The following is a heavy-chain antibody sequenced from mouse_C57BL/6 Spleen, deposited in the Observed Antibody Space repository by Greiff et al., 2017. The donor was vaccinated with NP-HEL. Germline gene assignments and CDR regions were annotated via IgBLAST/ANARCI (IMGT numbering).Heavy chain of an antibody. D-gene: IGHD1-1*01. CDR2: IDPEDGET. CDR1: GFNIKDYY. Sequence: EVQLQQSGAELVKPGASVKLSCTASGFNIKDYYMHWVKQRTEQGLEWIGRIDPEDGETKYAPKFQGKATITADTSSNTAYLQLSSLPSEDTAVYYCARDYGSSYGDYYAMDYWGQGTSVTVSS. V-gene: IGHV14-2*01. J-gene: IGHJ4*01. CDR3: ARDYGSSYGDYYAMDY.